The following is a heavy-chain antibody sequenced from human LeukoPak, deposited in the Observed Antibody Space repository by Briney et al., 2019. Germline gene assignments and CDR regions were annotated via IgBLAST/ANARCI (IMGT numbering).Heavy chain of an antibody. Sequence: SETLSLTCTVSGDSIGIYCWTWIRQPPGKGLEWIGYIYYSGTTNYNPSLKSRVTISVDTSKNQFSLKLSSVTAADTAVYYCARGHYSGSNPLHWFDPWGHGTLVTVSS. D-gene: IGHD1-26*01. CDR2: IYYSGTT. V-gene: IGHV4-59*01. CDR1: GDSIGIYC. J-gene: IGHJ5*02. CDR3: ARGHYSGSNPLHWFDP.